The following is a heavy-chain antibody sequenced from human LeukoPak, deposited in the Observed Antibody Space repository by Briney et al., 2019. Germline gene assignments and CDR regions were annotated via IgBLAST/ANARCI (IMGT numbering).Heavy chain of an antibody. D-gene: IGHD2-15*01. CDR2: TYYRSKWYN. V-gene: IGHV6-1*01. CDR3: AMGTGYCSGGSCYYYYYGMDV. CDR1: GDSVSSNSAA. J-gene: IGHJ6*02. Sequence: SQTLSLTCAISGDSVSSNSAAWNWIRQSPSRGLEWLVRTYYRSKWYNDYAVSVKSRITINPDTSKNQFSLQLNSVTPEDTAVYYCAMGTGYCSGGSCYYYYYGMDVWGQGTTVTVSS.